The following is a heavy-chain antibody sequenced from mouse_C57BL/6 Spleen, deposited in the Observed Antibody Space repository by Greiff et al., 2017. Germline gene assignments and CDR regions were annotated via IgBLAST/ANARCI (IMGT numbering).Heavy chain of an antibody. CDR2: INPSNGGT. Sequence: QVQLQQPGTELVKPGASVKLSCKASGYTFTSYWMHWVKQRPGQGLEWIGNINPSNGGTNYNEKFKSKATLTVDKSSSTAYMQLRSLTSEESAVYYCAREVIYYGNSMDYWGQGTSVTVSS. V-gene: IGHV1-53*01. CDR1: GYTFTSYW. D-gene: IGHD2-1*01. CDR3: AREVIYYGNSMDY. J-gene: IGHJ4*01.